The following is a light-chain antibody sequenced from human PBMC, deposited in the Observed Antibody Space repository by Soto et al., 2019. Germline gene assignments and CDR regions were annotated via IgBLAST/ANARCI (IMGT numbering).Light chain of an antibody. J-gene: IGLJ2*01. V-gene: IGLV3-21*02. CDR1: NIGSKS. CDR2: DDN. CDR3: QVWDSSSGHEGV. Sequence: SSELTQPPAVSVAPGQTARITCGGNNIGSKSVHWYQQMPGQAPVLVVYDDNDRPSGVPERLSGSNSGNTATLTISMVEAGDEADYYCQVWDSSSGHEGVFGGGTKETVL.